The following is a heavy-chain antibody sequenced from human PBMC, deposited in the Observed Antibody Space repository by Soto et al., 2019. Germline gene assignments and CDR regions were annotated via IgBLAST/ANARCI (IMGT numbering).Heavy chain of an antibody. CDR1: GASMNSGAYY. J-gene: IGHJ5*02. Sequence: QVQLQESGPGLVKPSQTLSLTCTVSGASMNSGAYYWSWVRQPPGKGLEWIDYIYHNGRTYNNPSLMSRVTMSLDTSKNQFSLKLNSVSAADTAVYYCARVSATGTRWFDPWGQGTLVTVSS. CDR3: ARVSATGTRWFDP. CDR2: IYHNGRT. V-gene: IGHV4-31*03. D-gene: IGHD6-13*01.